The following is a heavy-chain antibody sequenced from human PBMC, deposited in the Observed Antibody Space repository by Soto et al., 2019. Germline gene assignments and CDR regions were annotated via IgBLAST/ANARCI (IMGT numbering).Heavy chain of an antibody. V-gene: IGHV1-69*01. CDR1: GGTFSRHA. D-gene: IGHD6-13*01. CDR2: IIPLFGTT. CDR3: ARAAIHGISWYVWFDT. Sequence: QVQLVQSGSEVKMPGSSVKVSCKTSGGTFSRHAINWVRQAPGQGLEWMGGIIPLFGTTNYAQKFKGRATISADESTSTASMDLGSLTSEDAAVYYRARAAIHGISWYVWFDTWGQVTLVTVSS. J-gene: IGHJ5*02.